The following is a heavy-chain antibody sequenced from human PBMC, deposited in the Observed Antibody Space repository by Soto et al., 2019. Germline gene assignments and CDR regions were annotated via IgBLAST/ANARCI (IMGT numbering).Heavy chain of an antibody. CDR1: GFTFSDYY. CDR2: ITSSGGGI. J-gene: IGHJ3*01. V-gene: IGHV3-11*01. CDR3: ARAYSVAFDV. D-gene: IGHD2-15*01. Sequence: LRLSCAASGFTFSDYYMTWICQAPGKRLEYISYITSSGGGIYYADSVKGRFTISRDNAKNSLYLQMSTLRAEDTAVYYCARAYSVAFDVWGQGTLVTVS.